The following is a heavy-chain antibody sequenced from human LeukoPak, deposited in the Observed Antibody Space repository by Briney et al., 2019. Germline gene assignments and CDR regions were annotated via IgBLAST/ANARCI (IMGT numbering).Heavy chain of an antibody. CDR1: GFTFNSYA. V-gene: IGHV3-23*01. CDR2: IAGSGDYT. J-gene: IGHJ6*02. D-gene: IGHD6-13*01. Sequence: GGSLRLSCAASGFTFNSYAMSWVRQAPGKGLEWVSEIAGSGDYTYYADSVKGRFTISRDYSKNTLSLQMNSLRAEDTAVYYCAAERGKAAAGTTDYYYYGMDVWGQGTTVTVSS. CDR3: AAERGKAAAGTTDYYYYGMDV.